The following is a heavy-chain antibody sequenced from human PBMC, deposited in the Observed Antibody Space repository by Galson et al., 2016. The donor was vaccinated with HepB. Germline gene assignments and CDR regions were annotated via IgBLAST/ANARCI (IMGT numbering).Heavy chain of an antibody. CDR2: IKSKTDGGTT. CDR1: GFTFNNAW. Sequence: SLRLSCAASGFTFNNAWMSWVRQAPGKGLEWVGRIKSKTDGGTTDYAAPVKGRFTISRDDSKSTLYLQMNSLKTEDTAVYYCAKFSMKGVDVWGKGTTVTVSS. CDR3: AKFSMKGVDV. V-gene: IGHV3-15*01. J-gene: IGHJ6*04. D-gene: IGHD3-22*01.